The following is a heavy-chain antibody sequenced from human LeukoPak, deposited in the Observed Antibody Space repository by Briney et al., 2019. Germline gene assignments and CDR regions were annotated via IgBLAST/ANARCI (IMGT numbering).Heavy chain of an antibody. J-gene: IGHJ4*02. D-gene: IGHD3-22*01. CDR3: ARRPGHYYDSSGYRGILFDY. CDR1: GASISSYY. Sequence: SETLSLTCTVSGASISSYYWGWIRQPPGKGLEWIGSIYYSGSTYYNPSLKSRVTISVDTSKNQFSLKLSSVTAADTAVYYCARRPGHYYDSSGYRGILFDYWGQGTLVTVSS. CDR2: IYYSGST. V-gene: IGHV4-39*01.